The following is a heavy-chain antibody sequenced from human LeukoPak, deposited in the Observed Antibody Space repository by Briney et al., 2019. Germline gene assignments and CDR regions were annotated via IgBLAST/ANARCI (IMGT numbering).Heavy chain of an antibody. D-gene: IGHD3-9*01. CDR3: SRGGGVDILTCYYIDYYFDY. CDR1: GGSISSGDYY. CDR2: IYYSGST. V-gene: IGHV4-30-4*01. Sequence: PSQTLSLTCTVSGGSISSGDYYWSWIRQPPGKGLEWIGYIYYSGSTYYNPSLKSRVTISVDTSKNQFSLKLSSVTAAATAVYYCSRGGGVDILTCYYIDYYFDYWGQGTLVTVSS. J-gene: IGHJ4*02.